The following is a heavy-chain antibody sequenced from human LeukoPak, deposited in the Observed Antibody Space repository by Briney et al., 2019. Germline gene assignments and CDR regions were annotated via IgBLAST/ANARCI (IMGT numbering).Heavy chain of an antibody. V-gene: IGHV1-24*01. Sequence: GASVKVSCKVSGYTLTDLSMHWVRQAPGRGLEWMGGFDPENGETIYAQNFQGRVTMTEATSTDTAYMELSSLKSEDTAVYYCATLSTLTYSYFDYWGQGALVTVSS. J-gene: IGHJ4*02. CDR3: ATLSTLTYSYFDY. D-gene: IGHD4-17*01. CDR1: GYTLTDLS. CDR2: FDPENGET.